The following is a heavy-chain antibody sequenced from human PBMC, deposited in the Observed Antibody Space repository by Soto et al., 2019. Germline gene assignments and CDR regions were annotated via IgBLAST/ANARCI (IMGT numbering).Heavy chain of an antibody. Sequence: QVQLVQSGAEVKMPGSSVKVSCKASGGTFSSYTISWVRQAPGQGLELMGRSIPILGIANYAQQFQGRVTITADKSTSTAYMELSSLRSEDTAVYYCARVDGYNVDYWGQGTLVTVSS. J-gene: IGHJ4*02. CDR3: ARVDGYNVDY. D-gene: IGHD5-12*01. CDR1: GGTFSSYT. CDR2: SIPILGIA. V-gene: IGHV1-69*02.